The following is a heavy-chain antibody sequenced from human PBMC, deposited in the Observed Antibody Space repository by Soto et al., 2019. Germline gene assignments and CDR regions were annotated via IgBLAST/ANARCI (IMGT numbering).Heavy chain of an antibody. D-gene: IGHD3-22*01. Sequence: GESLKISCKGSGYSFTSYWIGWVRQMPGKGLEWMGIIYPGDSDTRYSPSFQGQVTISADKSISTAYLQWSSLKASDTAMYYCARLTHSPYYYDSSGYAHAFDIWGQGTMVTVSS. CDR2: IYPGDSDT. CDR3: ARLTHSPYYYDSSGYAHAFDI. CDR1: GYSFTSYW. J-gene: IGHJ3*02. V-gene: IGHV5-51*01.